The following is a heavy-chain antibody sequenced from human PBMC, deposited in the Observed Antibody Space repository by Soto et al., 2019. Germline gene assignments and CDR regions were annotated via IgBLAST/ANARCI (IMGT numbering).Heavy chain of an antibody. Sequence: QVQLVQSGAEVKKPGSSVKVSCKASGGTFSSYAISWVRQAPGQGLGWMGGIIPIFGTANYAQKFTGXXTXTXXDSTSTADLELSSMSSDDTAVFSCARASSSWYLDSWGQGTLVTVSS. CDR2: IIPIFGTA. V-gene: IGHV1-69*12. CDR1: GGTFSSYA. D-gene: IGHD6-13*01. CDR3: ARASSSWYLDS. J-gene: IGHJ4*02.